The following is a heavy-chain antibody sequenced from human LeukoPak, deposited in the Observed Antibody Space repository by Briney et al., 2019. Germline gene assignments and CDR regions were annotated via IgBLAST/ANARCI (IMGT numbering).Heavy chain of an antibody. V-gene: IGHV3-11*01. Sequence: GGSLRLSCAASGFTFSSYAMSWIRQAPGKGLEWIAYISTRAAITYYVDSVKGRFTISADNAKNSLYLQMNSLRPDDTALYYCARGGDYAGVAALLDLWGQGTPVTVSS. CDR2: ISTRAAIT. CDR3: ARGGDYAGVAALLDL. J-gene: IGHJ4*02. CDR1: GFTFSSYA. D-gene: IGHD4-23*01.